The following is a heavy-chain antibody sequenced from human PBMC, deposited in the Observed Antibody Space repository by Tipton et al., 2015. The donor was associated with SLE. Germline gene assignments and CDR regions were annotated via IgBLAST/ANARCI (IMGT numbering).Heavy chain of an antibody. Sequence: GSLRLSCAASGFTFSFYAMSWVRQAPGKGLEWVSTIGDSGDNTYYADSVKGRFTISRDYSKNTLYLQMNSLRAEDTALYYCAKDLDWGSSWYFDYWGQGTLVTVSS. D-gene: IGHD6-13*01. CDR2: IGDSGDNT. V-gene: IGHV3-23*01. J-gene: IGHJ4*02. CDR1: GFTFSFYA. CDR3: AKDLDWGSSWYFDY.